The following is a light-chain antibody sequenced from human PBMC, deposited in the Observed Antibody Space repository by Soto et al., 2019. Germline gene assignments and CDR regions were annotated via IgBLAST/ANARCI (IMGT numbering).Light chain of an antibody. CDR1: SSDVGGYNY. Sequence: QSVLTQPASVSGSPGQSITISCTGTSSDVGGYNYVSWYQQHPGKAPKLRIYDVSNRPSGVSNRFSGSKSGNTASLTISGLQAEDEADYYCSSYTSSSTSRYVFGTGTKLTVL. V-gene: IGLV2-14*01. CDR3: SSYTSSSTSRYV. CDR2: DVS. J-gene: IGLJ1*01.